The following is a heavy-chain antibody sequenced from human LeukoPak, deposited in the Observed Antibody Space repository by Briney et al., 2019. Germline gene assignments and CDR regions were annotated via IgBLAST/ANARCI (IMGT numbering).Heavy chain of an antibody. J-gene: IGHJ4*02. CDR1: GGSISNYY. CDR3: ARGDFWSGAPTD. D-gene: IGHD3-3*01. Sequence: SETLSLTCKVSGGSISNYYWSWIRQPPGTGLEWIGYIYYTGRADYNPSLKSRVSMSVDTSKNQFSLRVNSMTAADTAVYYCARGDFWSGAPTDWGQGTLVTVSS. V-gene: IGHV4-59*01. CDR2: IYYTGRA.